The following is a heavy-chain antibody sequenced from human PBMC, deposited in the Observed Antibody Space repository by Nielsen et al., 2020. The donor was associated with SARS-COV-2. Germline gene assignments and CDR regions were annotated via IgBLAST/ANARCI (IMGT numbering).Heavy chain of an antibody. CDR1: GFIFSNYR. D-gene: IGHD3-22*01. CDR3: ARLWDDGYYFDTGPYDY. CDR2: INPDETKT. V-gene: IGHV3-74*03. J-gene: IGHJ4*02. Sequence: GESLKISCAASGFIFSNYRMHWVRQAPGKGLVWVSHINPDETKTTYADSVKGRFTISRDNAKNTLYLQMNDLRAEDTAVYYCARLWDDGYYFDTGPYDYWGQGSPVTVSS.